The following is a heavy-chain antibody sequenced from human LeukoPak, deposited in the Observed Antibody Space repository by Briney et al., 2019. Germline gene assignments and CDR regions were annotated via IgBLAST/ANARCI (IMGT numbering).Heavy chain of an antibody. D-gene: IGHD2-2*01. Sequence: SETLSLTCTVSGYSISSGYYWGWIRQPPGKGLEWIGSIYHSGSTYYNPSLKSRVTISVDTSKNQFSLKLSSATAADTAVYYCARELRYCSSTSCHDYWGQGTLVTVSS. CDR3: ARELRYCSSTSCHDY. CDR2: IYHSGST. J-gene: IGHJ4*02. V-gene: IGHV4-38-2*02. CDR1: GYSISSGYY.